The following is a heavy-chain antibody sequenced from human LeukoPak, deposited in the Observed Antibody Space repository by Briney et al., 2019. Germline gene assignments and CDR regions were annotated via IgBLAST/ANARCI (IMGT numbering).Heavy chain of an antibody. Sequence: GSLRLSCAASGFTFSSYSMNWVRQAPGKGLEWVSYISSSSSTIYYADSVKGRFTISRDNAKNSLYLQMNSLRAEDTAVYYCAREGTYGSFDYWGQGTLVTVSS. V-gene: IGHV3-48*01. J-gene: IGHJ4*02. D-gene: IGHD3-10*01. CDR2: ISSSSSTI. CDR1: GFTFSSYS. CDR3: AREGTYGSFDY.